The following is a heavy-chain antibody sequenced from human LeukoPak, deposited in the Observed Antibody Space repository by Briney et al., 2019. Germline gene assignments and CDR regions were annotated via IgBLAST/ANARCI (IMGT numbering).Heavy chain of an antibody. J-gene: IGHJ5*02. V-gene: IGHV1-69*06. CDR3: VEGGIAPLNWFDP. CDR1: GGTFSSYA. Sequence: SVKVSCKASGGTFSSYAISWVRQAPGQGLVWMGGIIPMFNTTKYAQKFQDRVTITADKSTSTAYMELSSLRSEDTAVYYCVEGGIAPLNWFDPWGQGTLVTVSS. CDR2: IIPMFNTT. D-gene: IGHD6-13*01.